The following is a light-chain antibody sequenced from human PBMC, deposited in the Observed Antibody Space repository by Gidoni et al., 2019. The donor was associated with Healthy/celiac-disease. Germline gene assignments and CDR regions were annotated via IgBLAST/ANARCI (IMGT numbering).Light chain of an antibody. V-gene: IGLV3-19*01. CDR2: GKN. CDR1: SLRSYY. Sequence: SSELTQDHAVSVTLGQTVRLTCQRDSLRSYYAHWYQQKPGQAPVLVIYGKNNRPSGIPDRFSGSSSGNTASLTITAAQAEDEADYYCNSRDSSGNPRFGGGTKLTVL. J-gene: IGLJ2*01. CDR3: NSRDSSGNPR.